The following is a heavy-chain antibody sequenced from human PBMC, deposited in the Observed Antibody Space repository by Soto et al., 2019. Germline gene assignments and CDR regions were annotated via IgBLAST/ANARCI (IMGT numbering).Heavy chain of an antibody. Sequence: GGSLRLSCSASGFSFSSYNMHWVRQAPGEGLKCVSTISPGGDSAHYADSVKGRFTVSRDNSKNTMYLQMSSLRAEDTAVYYCVKDGGGYNYDYWGQGTLVTVSS. CDR3: VKDGGGYNYDY. V-gene: IGHV3-64D*08. CDR1: GFSFSSYN. J-gene: IGHJ4*02. D-gene: IGHD5-18*01. CDR2: ISPGGDSA.